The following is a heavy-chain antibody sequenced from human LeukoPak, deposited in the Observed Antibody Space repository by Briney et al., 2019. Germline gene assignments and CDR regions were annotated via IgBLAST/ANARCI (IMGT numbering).Heavy chain of an antibody. CDR3: ARAAPYYRWFDP. CDR2: IYYSGST. CDR1: GGSISSSSYY. J-gene: IGHJ5*02. V-gene: IGHV4-39*01. D-gene: IGHD3-10*01. Sequence: SETLSLTCTVSGGSISSSSYYWGWIRQPPGKGLEWIGTIYYSGSTYYNPSLKSRVTISVDTSKNQFSLKLSSVTAADTAVYYCARAAPYYRWFDPWGQGTLVTVSS.